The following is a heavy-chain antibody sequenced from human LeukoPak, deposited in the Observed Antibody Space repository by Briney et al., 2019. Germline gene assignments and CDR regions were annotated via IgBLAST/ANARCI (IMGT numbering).Heavy chain of an antibody. CDR3: TRGAPIAD. V-gene: IGHV3-49*03. CDR1: GFIFGDSA. CDR2: IRSKAYGAKT. J-gene: IGHJ4*02. Sequence: GSLRLSCSTSGFIFGDSALKWFRQAPGKGLEWLGFIRSKAYGAKTEYAASVKGRFTISRDDSKGIAFLQMNSLKTEDTAVYFCTRGAPIADWGQGTLVTVSS. D-gene: IGHD2-15*01.